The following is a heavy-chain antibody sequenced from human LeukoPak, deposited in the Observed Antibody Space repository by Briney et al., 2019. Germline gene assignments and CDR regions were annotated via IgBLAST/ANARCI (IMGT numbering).Heavy chain of an antibody. CDR2: INHSGST. V-gene: IGHV4-34*01. J-gene: IGHJ5*02. D-gene: IGHD6-6*01. CDR3: ARLYSTSGYNWFDP. CDR1: GASFKDYY. Sequence: PSETLSLTCAVFGASFKDYYWSWIRQPPGKGLEWIGEINHSGSTNYNPSLKSRVTISVDTSRNQFSLNLSSVTAADTAVYYCARLYSTSGYNWFDPWGQGTLVTVSS.